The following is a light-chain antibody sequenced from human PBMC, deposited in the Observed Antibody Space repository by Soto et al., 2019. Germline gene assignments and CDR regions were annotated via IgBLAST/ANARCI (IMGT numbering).Light chain of an antibody. CDR2: WAS. V-gene: IGKV1-5*03. J-gene: IGKJ1*01. CDR1: QNINNR. CDR3: QHFYTYSPWT. Sequence: DIPMTQSPSTLSASVGDRVVITCRASQNINNRLAWYQQRPGKSPKLLVYWASTLESGVPSRFSGSGSGTEFTLSISGLQPDDFATYYCQHFYTYSPWTFGQGTKVEV.